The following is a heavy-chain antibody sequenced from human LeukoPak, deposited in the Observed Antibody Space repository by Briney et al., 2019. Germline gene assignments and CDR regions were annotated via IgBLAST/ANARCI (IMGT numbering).Heavy chain of an antibody. J-gene: IGHJ4*02. V-gene: IGHV3-48*02. CDR3: QVVVLYYFDY. Sequence: GGSLRLSFAASGFTFSSYSMNWVRQAPGKGLEWVSYISSSSSTIYYADSVKGRFTISRDNAKNSLYLQMNSLRDEDTAVYYCQVVVLYYFDYWGQGTLVTVSS. D-gene: IGHD3-22*01. CDR1: GFTFSSYS. CDR2: ISSSSSTI.